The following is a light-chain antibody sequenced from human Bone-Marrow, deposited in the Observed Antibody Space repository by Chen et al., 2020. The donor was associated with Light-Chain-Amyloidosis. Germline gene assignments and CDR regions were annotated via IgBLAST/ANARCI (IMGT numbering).Light chain of an antibody. Sequence: SYELTQPPSVSVSPGQTARITCSGDDLPTKYAYWYQKKPGQAPVLVIDRDTERPSGISERFSGSSSGTTATLTISGVQAEDEADYHCQSADSSGTYEVIFGGGTKLTVL. J-gene: IGLJ2*01. CDR3: QSADSSGTYEVI. CDR2: RDT. V-gene: IGLV3-25*03. CDR1: DLPTKY.